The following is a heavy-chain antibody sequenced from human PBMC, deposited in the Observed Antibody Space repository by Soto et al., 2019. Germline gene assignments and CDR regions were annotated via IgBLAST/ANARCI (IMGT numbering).Heavy chain of an antibody. Sequence: GGSLRLSCAASGFTFSSYAMSWVRQAPGKGLEWVSAITGSGGSTYYADSVKGRFTISRDNSKNTLYLQMNSRRAEDTAIYYCAKDGLVVVPTALYYYYYYMDVWGKGTTVTVSS. CDR3: AKDGLVVVPTALYYYYYYMDV. J-gene: IGHJ6*03. D-gene: IGHD2-2*01. V-gene: IGHV3-23*01. CDR2: ITGSGGST. CDR1: GFTFSSYA.